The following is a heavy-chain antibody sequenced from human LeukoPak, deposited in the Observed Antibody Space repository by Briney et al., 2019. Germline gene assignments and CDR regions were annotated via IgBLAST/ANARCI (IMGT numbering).Heavy chain of an antibody. CDR3: ARSNILGFKVGAVAVLGYYYMDV. CDR1: GGTFSSYA. V-gene: IGHV1-69*13. D-gene: IGHD6-19*01. Sequence: ASVKVSCKASGGTFSSYAISWVRQAPGQGLEWMGGIIPIFGTANYAQKFQGRVTITADESTSTAYMELSSLRSEDTAVYYCARSNILGFKVGAVAVLGYYYMDVWGNGTTVTISS. CDR2: IIPIFGTA. J-gene: IGHJ6*03.